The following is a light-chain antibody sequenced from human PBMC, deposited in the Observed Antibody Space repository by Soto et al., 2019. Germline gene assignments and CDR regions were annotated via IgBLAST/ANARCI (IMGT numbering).Light chain of an antibody. CDR3: QQYNTYPWT. Sequence: DIQMTQSPSTLSASVGDRVTITCRASQSINTWLAWYQQKPGKAPKLLISKASGLERGVPSRFSGSGSGTEFTLSISSLQPDDLATYYCQQYNTYPWTFGQGNKVEVK. CDR1: QSINTW. CDR2: KAS. J-gene: IGKJ1*01. V-gene: IGKV1-5*03.